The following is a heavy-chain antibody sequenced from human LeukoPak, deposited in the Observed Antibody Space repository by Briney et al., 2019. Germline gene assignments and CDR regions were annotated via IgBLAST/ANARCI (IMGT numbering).Heavy chain of an antibody. CDR2: ISYDGSNK. Sequence: PGRSLRLSCAASGFTFSSYAMHWVRQAPGKGLEWVAVISYDGSNKYYADSVKGRFTISRDNSKNTLYLQMNSLRAEDTAVYYCARDPGSGCFDYWGQGTLVTVSS. V-gene: IGHV3-30*04. D-gene: IGHD6-19*01. CDR1: GFTFSSYA. CDR3: ARDPGSGCFDY. J-gene: IGHJ4*02.